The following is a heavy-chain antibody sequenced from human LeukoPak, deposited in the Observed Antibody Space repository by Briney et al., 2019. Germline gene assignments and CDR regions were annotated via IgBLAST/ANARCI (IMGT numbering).Heavy chain of an antibody. D-gene: IGHD2-15*01. V-gene: IGHV4-61*01. Sequence: PSETLSLTCTVSGGSVNSGTYYWSWIRQPPGKGLEWIAYIYYTGSTNCNPSLKSRVTISVGTSKNQFSLNLSSVTVADTAVYYCARDSGLGYCSGGRCYGHFYYGMDVWGQGTTVTVSS. CDR1: GGSVNSGTYY. CDR2: IYYTGST. J-gene: IGHJ6*02. CDR3: ARDSGLGYCSGGRCYGHFYYGMDV.